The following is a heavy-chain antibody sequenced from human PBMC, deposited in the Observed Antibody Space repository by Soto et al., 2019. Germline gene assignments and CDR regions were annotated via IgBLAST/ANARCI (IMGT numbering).Heavy chain of an antibody. J-gene: IGHJ6*02. V-gene: IGHV5-10-1*01. CDR2: IDPSDSYT. CDR1: GYSFTSYW. Sequence: PGESLKISCKGSGYSFTSYWISWVLQIPWKGLEWMGRIDPSDSYTNYSPSFQGHVTISADKSISTAYLQWSSLKASDTAMYYCARHVNRAMNPPSLGARDDFWSGPPWDYGMDVWGQGTTVTVSS. CDR3: ARHVNRAMNPPSLGARDDFWSGPPWDYGMDV. D-gene: IGHD3-3*01.